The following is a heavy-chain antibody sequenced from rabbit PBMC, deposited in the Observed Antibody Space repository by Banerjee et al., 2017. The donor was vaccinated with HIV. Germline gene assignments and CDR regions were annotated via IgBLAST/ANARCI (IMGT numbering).Heavy chain of an antibody. CDR2: IYTGSGST. CDR3: ARNAVGSFNL. V-gene: IGHV1S40*01. Sequence: MCWVRQAPGKGLEWIACIYTGSGSTWYANWAKGRFTISKTSSTTVTLQMTSLTAADTATYFCARNAVGSFNLWGQGTLVTFS. J-gene: IGHJ4*01. D-gene: IGHD4-2*01.